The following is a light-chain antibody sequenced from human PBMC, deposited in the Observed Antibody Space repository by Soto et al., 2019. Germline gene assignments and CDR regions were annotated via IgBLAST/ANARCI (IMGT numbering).Light chain of an antibody. Sequence: QSVLTQPPSASGTPGQRVTISCSGSSSNIGSNYVYWYQQLPVTAPKLLIYRNNQRPSGVPDRFSGSKSGTSASLAISGLRSEDEADYYCAAWDDSLSGSVFGGGTKLTVL. CDR3: AAWDDSLSGSV. CDR2: RNN. CDR1: SSNIGSNY. J-gene: IGLJ3*02. V-gene: IGLV1-47*01.